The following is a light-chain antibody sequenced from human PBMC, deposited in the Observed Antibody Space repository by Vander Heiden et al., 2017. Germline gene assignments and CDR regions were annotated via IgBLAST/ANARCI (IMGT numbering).Light chain of an antibody. CDR1: QGISSW. V-gene: IGKV1-12*01. CDR3: QQANSFPLT. CDR2: AAS. J-gene: IGKJ4*01. Sequence: LHFTHSPSSLSPSLVSTFTLTFLPSQGISSWLAWYQQKPGKAPKLLIYAASSLQSGVPSRFSGSGSGTDFTLTISSLQPEDFATYYCQQANSFPLTFGGGTKVEIK.